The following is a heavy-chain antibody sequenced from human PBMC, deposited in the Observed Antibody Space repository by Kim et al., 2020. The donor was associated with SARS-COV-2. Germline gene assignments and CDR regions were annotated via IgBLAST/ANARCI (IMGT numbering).Heavy chain of an antibody. D-gene: IGHD3-10*01. CDR3: AKAYGSGSYYILNWFDP. V-gene: IGHV3-9*01. J-gene: IGHJ5*02. CDR1: GFTFDDYA. Sequence: GGSLRLSCAASGFTFDDYAMHWVRQAPGKGLEWVSGISWNSGSIGYADSVKGRFTISRDNAKNSLYLQMNSLRAEDTALYYCAKAYGSGSYYILNWFDPWGQGTLVTVSS. CDR2: ISWNSGSI.